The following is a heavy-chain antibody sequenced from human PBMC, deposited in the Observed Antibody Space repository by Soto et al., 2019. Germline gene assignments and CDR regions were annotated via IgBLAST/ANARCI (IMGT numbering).Heavy chain of an antibody. CDR1: GYTFTSDY. Sequence: GASVXVSFKASGYTFTSDYMHLLRQAPGQGLEWMGIINPSGGSTSYAQKFQGRVTMTRDKSTRTVYMELSRLRSEDTEVYYCESAQKLTPIDYWGPGTLVTVSS. CDR2: INPSGGST. J-gene: IGHJ4*02. V-gene: IGHV1-46*01. CDR3: ESAQKLTPIDY. D-gene: IGHD4-4*01.